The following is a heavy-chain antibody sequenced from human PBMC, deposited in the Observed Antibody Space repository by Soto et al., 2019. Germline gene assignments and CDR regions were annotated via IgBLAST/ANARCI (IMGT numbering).Heavy chain of an antibody. D-gene: IGHD1-26*01. CDR2: INPATGDT. CDR1: GYAFTTSA. CDR3: ARASGRSKLLPFYFDP. V-gene: IGHV1-3*01. Sequence: QVHLVQSGAEVPKPGASVRISCQASGYAFTTSAIHWVRQAPGQSLEWMGWINPATGDTKYSQNVRGRVTFALDTSATTAYMDLRSLASHDTAVYYCARASGRSKLLPFYFDPWGQGTQVTVSS. J-gene: IGHJ5*02.